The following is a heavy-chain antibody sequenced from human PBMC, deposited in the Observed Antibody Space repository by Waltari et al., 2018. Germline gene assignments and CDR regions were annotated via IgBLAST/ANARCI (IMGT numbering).Heavy chain of an antibody. J-gene: IGHJ5*02. Sequence: QLQLQESGPGLVKPSETLSPTCTVSGGSIRRSSYYWGWIRQSPGKGLEWIGGFYYSGSTYYNPTLKSRVTISGDTSKNQFSLKLSSVTAADTAVYYCARHWKKSGYRFDPWGQGTLVTVSS. V-gene: IGHV4-39*01. CDR1: GGSIRRSSYY. CDR3: ARHWKKSGYRFDP. CDR2: FYYSGST. D-gene: IGHD5-12*01.